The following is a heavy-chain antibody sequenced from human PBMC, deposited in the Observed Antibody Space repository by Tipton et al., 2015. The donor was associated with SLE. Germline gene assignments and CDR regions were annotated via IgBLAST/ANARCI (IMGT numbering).Heavy chain of an antibody. D-gene: IGHD6-13*01. V-gene: IGHV4-59*01. J-gene: IGHJ1*01. Sequence: LRLSCTVSGDSSGSYYWTWIRQPPGKGLEWIGYVYYSGSTNYNPALESRVTISIDTSKNQFSLNLRSVTAADTAIYYCARAPYSNVWYESYHHWGQGTLVTVSS. CDR1: GDSSGSYY. CDR2: VYYSGST. CDR3: ARAPYSNVWYESYHH.